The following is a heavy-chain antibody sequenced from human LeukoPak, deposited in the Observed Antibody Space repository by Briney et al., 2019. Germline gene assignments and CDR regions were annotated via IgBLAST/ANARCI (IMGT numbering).Heavy chain of an antibody. D-gene: IGHD3-16*01. CDR1: GYSISSGYY. Sequence: KSSETLSLTCTVSGYSISSGYYWGWIRQPPGKGLEWIGSIYHSGSTYYNPSLKSRVTISVDTSKNQFSLKLSSVTAADTAVYYCARDPGGIRYDYWGQGTLVTVSS. CDR2: IYHSGST. CDR3: ARDPGGIRYDY. J-gene: IGHJ4*02. V-gene: IGHV4-38-2*02.